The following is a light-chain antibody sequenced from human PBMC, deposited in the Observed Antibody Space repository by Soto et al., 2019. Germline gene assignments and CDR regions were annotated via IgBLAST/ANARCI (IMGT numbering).Light chain of an antibody. J-gene: IGKJ1*01. CDR2: KAS. Sequence: DIQMTQSPSTLSASVGDRVTITCRASQSISSWLAWYQQKPGKAPKLLIYKASSLQGGVPSRFSGSGSGTEFTPTISSLQPDDFATYYCQQYNTNSGTFGQGSKVEIK. CDR3: QQYNTNSGT. CDR1: QSISSW. V-gene: IGKV1-5*03.